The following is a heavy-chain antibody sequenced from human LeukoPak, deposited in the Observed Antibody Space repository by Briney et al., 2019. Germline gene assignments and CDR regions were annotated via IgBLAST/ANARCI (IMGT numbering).Heavy chain of an antibody. V-gene: IGHV3-23*01. D-gene: IGHD3-10*01. Sequence: QTGGSLRLSCAASGFTFSSYAMSWVRQAPGKGLEWVSAISGSGGSTYYADSVRGRFTISRDNSKNTLYLQMNSLRAEDTAVYYGAKGKGYYGSGSQHWGQAPWSPSPQ. CDR2: ISGSGGST. CDR1: GFTFSSYA. J-gene: IGHJ1*01. CDR3: AKGKGYYGSGSQH.